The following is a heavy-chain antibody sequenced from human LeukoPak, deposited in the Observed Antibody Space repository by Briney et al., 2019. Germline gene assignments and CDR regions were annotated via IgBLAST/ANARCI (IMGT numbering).Heavy chain of an antibody. CDR1: GGTFSCYA. CDR3: ASRPYYYDSSGYYYPSDY. CDR2: IIPIFGTA. V-gene: IGHV1-69*05. J-gene: IGHJ4*02. D-gene: IGHD3-22*01. Sequence: ASVKVSCKASGGTFSCYAISWVRQAPGQGLEWMGGIIPIFGTANYAQKFQGRVTITTDESTSTAYMELSSLRSEDTAVYYCASRPYYYDSSGYYYPSDYWGQGTLVTVSS.